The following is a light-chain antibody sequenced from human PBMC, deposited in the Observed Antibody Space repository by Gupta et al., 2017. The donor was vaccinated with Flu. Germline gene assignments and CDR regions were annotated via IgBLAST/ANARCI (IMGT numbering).Light chain of an antibody. CDR1: QDISNY. J-gene: IGKJ4*01. CDR2: DTS. V-gene: IGKV1-33*01. Sequence: DIQMTQSPSSLSASVGDRVTITCQASQDISNYLNWYQQKSGKAPKLLIYDTSNLKTGVPSRFSGSGSGTDFTFTINSLQPEDIATFCCQQDENLPLTFGGGTKVEIK. CDR3: QQDENLPLT.